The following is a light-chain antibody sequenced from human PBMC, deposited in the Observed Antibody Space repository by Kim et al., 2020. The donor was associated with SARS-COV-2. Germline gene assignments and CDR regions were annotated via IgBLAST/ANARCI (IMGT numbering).Light chain of an antibody. CDR1: QDIRND. CDR2: GAS. Sequence: ASVRDRVPITCRASQDIRNDLGWYQQNPGRAPKRLIYGASSLQSGVPSRFSGSGSGTEFTLTISSVQPEDFATYFCLQHSTYPITFGQGTRLEIK. V-gene: IGKV1-17*01. J-gene: IGKJ5*01. CDR3: LQHSTYPIT.